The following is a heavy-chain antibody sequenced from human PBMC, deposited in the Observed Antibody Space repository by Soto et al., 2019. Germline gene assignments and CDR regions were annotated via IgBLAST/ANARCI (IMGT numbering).Heavy chain of an antibody. CDR2: ISGSGGST. J-gene: IGHJ4*02. CDR1: GFTFSSYA. CDR3: AKEFRIAVAGTDY. V-gene: IGHV3-23*01. Sequence: GGSLRLSCAASGFTFSSYAMSWVRQAPGKGLEWVSAISGSGGSTYYADSVKGRFTISRDNAKNTLYLQMNSLRAEDTAVYNCAKEFRIAVAGTDYWGQGTLVTVSS. D-gene: IGHD6-19*01.